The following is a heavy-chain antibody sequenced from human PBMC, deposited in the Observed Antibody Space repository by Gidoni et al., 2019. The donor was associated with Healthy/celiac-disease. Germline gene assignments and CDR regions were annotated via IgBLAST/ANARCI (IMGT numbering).Heavy chain of an antibody. CDR2: INHSGST. CDR1: GGSFSGYY. V-gene: IGHV4-34*01. CDR3: ARALGYCSGGSCSKGWFDP. D-gene: IGHD2-15*01. J-gene: IGHJ5*02. Sequence: QVQLQQWGAGLLKPSETLSLTCAVYGGSFSGYYWSWIRQPPGKGLEWIGEINHSGSTNYNPSLKSRVTISVDTSKNQFSLKLSSVTAADTAVYYCARALGYCSGGSCSKGWFDPWGQGTLVTVSS.